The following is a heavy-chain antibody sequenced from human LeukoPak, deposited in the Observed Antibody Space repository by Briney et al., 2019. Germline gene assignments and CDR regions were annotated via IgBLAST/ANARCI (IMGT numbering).Heavy chain of an antibody. CDR1: GGSISSSSYY. CDR3: ASLAVVGATTPFDAFDI. CDR2: IYYSGST. J-gene: IGHJ3*02. V-gene: IGHV4-39*07. D-gene: IGHD1-26*01. Sequence: SETLSLTCTVSGGSISSSSYYWGWIRQPPGKGLEWIGSIYYSGSTYYNPSLKSRVTISVDTSKNQFSLKLSSVTAADTAVYYCASLAVVGATTPFDAFDIWGQGTMVTVSS.